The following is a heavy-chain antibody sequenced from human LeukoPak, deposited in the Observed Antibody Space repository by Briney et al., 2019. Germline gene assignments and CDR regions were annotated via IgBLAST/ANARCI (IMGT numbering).Heavy chain of an antibody. Sequence: ASVKVSCKASGYTFTKYYIHWVRQAPGQGLEWMGIISPSGGSTTYAQKFQGRVTMTRDTSTNTVYMELSSLRSDDTAVYYCARDLQGSSTFDYWGQGTLVTVSS. CDR1: GYTFTKYY. J-gene: IGHJ4*02. CDR2: ISPSGGST. D-gene: IGHD4-11*01. CDR3: ARDLQGSSTFDY. V-gene: IGHV1-46*01.